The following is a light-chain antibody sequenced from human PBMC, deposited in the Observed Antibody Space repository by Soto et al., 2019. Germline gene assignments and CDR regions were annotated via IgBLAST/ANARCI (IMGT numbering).Light chain of an antibody. CDR3: SPYTSSKTLYG. CDR2: DVS. J-gene: IGLJ1*01. CDR1: SSDVGNYNY. Sequence: QSVLTQPASVSGSPGQSITISCTGASSDVGNYNYVSWYQQHPGKAPKLIIYDVSNRPSGVSNRFSGSKSGNTASLTISGLQAEDEADYYCSPYTSSKTLYGVGTGTKV. V-gene: IGLV2-14*03.